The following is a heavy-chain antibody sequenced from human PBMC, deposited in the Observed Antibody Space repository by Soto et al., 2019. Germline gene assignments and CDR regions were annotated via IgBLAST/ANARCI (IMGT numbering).Heavy chain of an antibody. CDR1: GFTFIDYA. CDR2: ISGSGAST. Sequence: LRLSCAASGFTFIDYAMNWVRQTPGKGLEWVSAISGSGASTYYADSVKGRFTISRDNSENTLSLQMNSLRLEDTAVYYCANGRFLEWLLPDNWFDPWGQGTLVTVSS. CDR3: ANGRFLEWLLPDNWFDP. V-gene: IGHV3-23*01. J-gene: IGHJ5*02. D-gene: IGHD3-3*01.